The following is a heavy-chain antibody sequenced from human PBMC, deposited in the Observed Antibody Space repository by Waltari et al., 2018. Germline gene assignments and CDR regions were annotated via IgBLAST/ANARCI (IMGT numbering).Heavy chain of an antibody. J-gene: IGHJ4*02. CDR3: LRPPAY. CDR1: GLNFSASA. Sequence: EVQLVESGGGLVQPGGSLKLSCASSGLNFSASAIHWVRQAPGKGLEWVGRIRIKVKSDAVAYAASLKGRFTISGDDSESTAFLQMDSLQAEDTAVYYCLRPPAYWGLGTLVIVSS. CDR2: IRIKVKSDAV. V-gene: IGHV3-73*02.